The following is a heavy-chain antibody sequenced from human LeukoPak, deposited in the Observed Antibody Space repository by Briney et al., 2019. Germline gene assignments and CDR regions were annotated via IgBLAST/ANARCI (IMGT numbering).Heavy chain of an antibody. V-gene: IGHV1-18*01. CDR1: GYTFTSYG. D-gene: IGHD5-12*01. CDR2: ISAYNGNT. J-gene: IGHJ4*02. CDR3: ARDQEDIVATIPLDY. Sequence: ASVKVSCKASGYTFTSYGISWVRQAPGQGLEWMGWISAYNGNTNYAQKLQGRVTMTTDTSTSTAYMELRSLRSDDTAVYYCARDQEDIVATIPLDYWGQGTLVTVSS.